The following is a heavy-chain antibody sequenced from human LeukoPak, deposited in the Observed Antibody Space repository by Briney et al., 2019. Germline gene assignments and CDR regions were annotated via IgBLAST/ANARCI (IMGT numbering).Heavy chain of an antibody. V-gene: IGHV3-23*01. CDR1: GFTFSSYA. J-gene: IGHJ6*04. Sequence: GGSLRLSCAASGFTFSSYAMSWVRQAPGKGLEWVSAISGSGGSTYYADSVKGRFTISRDNAKNSLYLQMNSLRAEDTAVYYCASRSGYSSDDGMDVWGKGTTVTVSS. CDR3: ASRSGYSSDDGMDV. CDR2: ISGSGGST. D-gene: IGHD6-19*01.